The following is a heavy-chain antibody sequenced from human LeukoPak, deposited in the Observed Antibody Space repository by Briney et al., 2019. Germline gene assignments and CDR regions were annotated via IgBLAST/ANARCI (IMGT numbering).Heavy chain of an antibody. V-gene: IGHV3-53*04. CDR1: GFTVSTTY. D-gene: IGHD3-22*01. CDR2: LYRGGAT. J-gene: IGHJ4*02. Sequence: PGGSLRLSCEVSGFTVSTTYMSWVRQAPGKGLEWVSILYRGGATYYADSVKGRFSISRHDSNNTLFLQMNSLRPEDTAVYYCARGDYYDDCGYSDWGQGTLATVSS. CDR3: ARGDYYDDCGYSD.